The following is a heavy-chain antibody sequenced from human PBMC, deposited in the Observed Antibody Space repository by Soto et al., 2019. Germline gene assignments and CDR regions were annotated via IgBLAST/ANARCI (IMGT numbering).Heavy chain of an antibody. CDR1: GFTFDDYA. V-gene: IGHV3-9*01. CDR3: AKYIGPSWEEVALVRIYYYCGMDV. Sequence: SLRLSCAASGFTFDDYAMHWLRQARGKGLEWVSGISWNSGSIGYADSVKGRFTISRDNAKNSLYLQMNSLTAEDTALYYCAKYIGPSWEEVALVRIYYYCGMDVWGQGTTVTVSS. J-gene: IGHJ6*02. CDR2: ISWNSGSI. D-gene: IGHD3-10*01.